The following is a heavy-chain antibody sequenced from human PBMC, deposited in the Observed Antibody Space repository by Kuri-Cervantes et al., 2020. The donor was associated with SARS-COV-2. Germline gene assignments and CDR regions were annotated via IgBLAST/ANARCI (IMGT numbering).Heavy chain of an antibody. D-gene: IGHD3/OR15-3a*01. Sequence: SETLSLTCTVSGGSISSGGYYWSWIRQHPGKGLEWIGYIYYSGSTYYNPSLKSRVTMSVDTSKNQFSLKLSSVTAADTAVYYCSGRVDFSSVDYWGRGTLVTVSS. CDR3: SGRVDFSSVDY. CDR1: GGSISSGGYY. V-gene: IGHV4-31*09. J-gene: IGHJ4*02. CDR2: IYYSGST.